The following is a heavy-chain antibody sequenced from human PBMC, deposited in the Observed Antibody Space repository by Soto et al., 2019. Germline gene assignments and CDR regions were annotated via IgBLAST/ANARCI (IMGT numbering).Heavy chain of an antibody. CDR3: ARDGECWGTGGAFDI. CDR1: GYTFTGYY. D-gene: IGHD3-10*01. Sequence: ASVKVSCKASGYTFTGYYMHWLRQAPGQGLEWMGWINPNSGGTNYAQKFQGWVTMTRDTSISTAYMELSRLRSDDTAVYYCARDGECWGTGGAFDIWGQGTMVTVSS. CDR2: INPNSGGT. V-gene: IGHV1-2*04. J-gene: IGHJ3*02.